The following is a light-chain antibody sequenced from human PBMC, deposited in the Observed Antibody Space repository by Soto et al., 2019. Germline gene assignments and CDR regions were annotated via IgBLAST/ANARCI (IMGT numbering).Light chain of an antibody. V-gene: IGKV3-15*01. Sequence: EIVMTQSPATLSVSPGERATLSCRASQSVSSNLAWYQQKPGQAPRLLIYGASTRATGIPARFSGSGSGTKFTLTISSLQSEDFAVYYCQQYNNWSGTFGQGTKVDIK. CDR1: QSVSSN. J-gene: IGKJ1*01. CDR2: GAS. CDR3: QQYNNWSGT.